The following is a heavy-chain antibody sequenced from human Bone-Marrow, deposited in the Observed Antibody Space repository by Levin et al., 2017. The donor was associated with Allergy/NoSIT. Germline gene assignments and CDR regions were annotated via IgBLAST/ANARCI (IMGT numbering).Heavy chain of an antibody. V-gene: IGHV3-7*01. Sequence: ASVKVSCAASGFTFETYGMNWVRQAPGKGLEWVANINQDGSEKFYVDSVEGRFTISRDNSKNSLYLQMNSLRVDDMAIYYCARGRTGLDAWGQGILVTVSS. CDR3: ARGRTGLDA. D-gene: IGHD1-1*01. CDR1: GFTFETYG. CDR2: INQDGSEK. J-gene: IGHJ5*02.